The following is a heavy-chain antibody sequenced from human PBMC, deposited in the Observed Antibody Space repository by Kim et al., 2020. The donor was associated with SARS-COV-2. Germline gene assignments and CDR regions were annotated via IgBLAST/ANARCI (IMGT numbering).Heavy chain of an antibody. D-gene: IGHD3-10*01. V-gene: IGHV1-69*04. J-gene: IGHJ4*02. CDR1: GGTFSSYA. CDR2: IIPILGIA. Sequence: SVKVSCKASGGTFSSYAISWVRQAPGQGLEWMGRIIPILGIANYAQKFQGRVTITADKSTSTAYMELSSLRSEDTAVYYCARSGETYYGSGFDYWGQGTLVTVSS. CDR3: ARSGETYYGSGFDY.